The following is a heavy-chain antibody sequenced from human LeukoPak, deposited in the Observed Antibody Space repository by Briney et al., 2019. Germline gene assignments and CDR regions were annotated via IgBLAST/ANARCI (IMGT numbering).Heavy chain of an antibody. J-gene: IGHJ5*02. CDR3: AKRGPPEGSYRNWLDP. D-gene: IGHD3-10*01. CDR2: IQNDGIY. V-gene: IGHV3-30*18. Sequence: GGSLRLSCAASGFTFSSYSLTWARQAPGKGLEWVAAIQNDGIYYAESVKGRFTISRDNSKSTVYLQMNSLRPEDTAIYYCAKRGPPEGSYRNWLDPWGQGTLVTVSS. CDR1: GFTFSSYS.